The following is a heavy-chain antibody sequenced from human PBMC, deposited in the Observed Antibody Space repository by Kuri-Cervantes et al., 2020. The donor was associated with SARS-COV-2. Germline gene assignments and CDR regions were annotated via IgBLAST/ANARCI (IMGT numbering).Heavy chain of an antibody. CDR1: GFTFSNYG. V-gene: IGHV3-30*18. Sequence: GESLKISCVVSGFTFSNYGMHWVRQAPGKGLEWVAVISYDGTIRYYADSVKGRFTISRDNSRNTVDLQMNSLRGDDTAVCYCAKAVRGHYASGSRDTGGMDVWGQGATVTVSS. D-gene: IGHD3-10*01. J-gene: IGHJ6*01. CDR2: ISYDGTIR. CDR3: AKAVRGHYASGSRDTGGMDV.